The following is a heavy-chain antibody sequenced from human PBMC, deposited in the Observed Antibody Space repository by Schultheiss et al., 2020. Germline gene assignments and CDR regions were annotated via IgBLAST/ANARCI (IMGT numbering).Heavy chain of an antibody. CDR1: GGSFSGYY. V-gene: IGHV4-59*01. Sequence: SQTLSLTCAVYGGSFSGYYWSWIRQPPGKGLEWIGYIYYSGSTNYNPSLKSRVTISVDTSKNQFSLKLSSVTAADTAVYYCARGLDYGDYWGQGTLVTVSS. CDR2: IYYSGST. J-gene: IGHJ4*02. CDR3: ARGLDYGDY.